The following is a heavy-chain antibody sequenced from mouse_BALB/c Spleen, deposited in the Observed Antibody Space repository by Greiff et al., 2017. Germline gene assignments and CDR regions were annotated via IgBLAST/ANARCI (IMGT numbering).Heavy chain of an antibody. Sequence: EVQLQQSGAELVRPGALVKLSCKASGFNINDYYMHWVKQRPEQGLEWIGWIDPENGNTIYDPKFQGKASITADTSSNTAYLQLSSLTSEDTAVYYCARWDGYGADWGQGTLVTVSA. D-gene: IGHD2-2*01. V-gene: IGHV14-1*02. CDR3: ARWDGYGAD. CDR2: IDPENGNT. CDR1: GFNINDYY. J-gene: IGHJ3*01.